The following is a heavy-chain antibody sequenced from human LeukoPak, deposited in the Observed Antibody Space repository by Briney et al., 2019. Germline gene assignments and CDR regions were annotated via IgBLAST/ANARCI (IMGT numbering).Heavy chain of an antibody. CDR1: GGSISSSSYY. D-gene: IGHD3-22*01. V-gene: IGHV4-39*07. Sequence: SETLSLTCTVSGGSISSSSYYWGWIRQPPGKGLEWIGRIYTSGSTNYNPSLKSRVTMSVDTSKNQFSLKLSSVTAADTAVYYCARDRYYDSSGYYTAVYYYYYMDVWGKGTTVTISS. CDR3: ARDRYYDSSGYYTAVYYYYYMDV. J-gene: IGHJ6*03. CDR2: IYTSGST.